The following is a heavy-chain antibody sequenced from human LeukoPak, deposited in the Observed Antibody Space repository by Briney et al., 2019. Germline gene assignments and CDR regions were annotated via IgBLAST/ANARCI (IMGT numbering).Heavy chain of an antibody. CDR2: ISGDGYST. V-gene: IGHV3-43*02. CDR3: AKDIGERGYSVH. J-gene: IGHJ4*02. D-gene: IGHD5/OR15-5a*01. Sequence: PGGSLRLSCAASGFTFGDYAMHWVRHAPGKGLEWVSLISGDGYSTYYADSVRGRFTISRHNSKNSLYLQMNSLRTEDTAFYYCAKDIGERGYSVHWGQGTLVTVSS. CDR1: GFTFGDYA.